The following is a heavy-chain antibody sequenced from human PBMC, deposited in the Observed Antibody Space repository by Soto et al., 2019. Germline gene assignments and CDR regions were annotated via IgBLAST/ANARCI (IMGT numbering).Heavy chain of an antibody. V-gene: IGHV3-7*03. D-gene: IGHD4-4*01. Sequence: GGSLRLSCAASGFSFSSYSMSWIRQAPGKGLEWLAHIHENGHFKFYVDPVKGRFTISRDDALNSLYLQMNSLRAEDTAMYYCARDEGVPINYRFDYWGQGTLVTVSS. CDR2: IHENGHFK. J-gene: IGHJ4*02. CDR3: ARDEGVPINYRFDY. CDR1: GFSFSSYS.